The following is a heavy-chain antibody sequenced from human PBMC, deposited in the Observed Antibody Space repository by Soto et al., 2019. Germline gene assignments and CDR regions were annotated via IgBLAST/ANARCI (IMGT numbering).Heavy chain of an antibody. CDR3: ARGETAALEPDY. CDR1: GYSFTSYW. D-gene: IGHD2-15*01. J-gene: IGHJ4*02. V-gene: IGHV5-10-1*01. CDR2: IDPSDSYT. Sequence: GESLKISCKGSGYSFTSYWISWVRQMPGKGLEWMGRIDPSDSYTNYSPSFQGHVTISADKSISTAYLQWSSLKASDTAMYYCARGETAALEPDYWGQGTLVTVSS.